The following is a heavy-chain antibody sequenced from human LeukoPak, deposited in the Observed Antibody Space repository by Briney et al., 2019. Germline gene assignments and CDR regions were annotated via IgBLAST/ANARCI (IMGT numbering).Heavy chain of an antibody. Sequence: GGSLRLSCAASGFTLSSYSMNWVRQAPGKGLEWVSSIISSSNYIYYAGSVKGRFTISRDNAKNLLYLQMNSLRAEDTAVYYCASLYGTYFDYWGQGTLVTVSS. D-gene: IGHD3-10*01. J-gene: IGHJ4*02. CDR2: IISSSNYI. V-gene: IGHV3-21*01. CDR1: GFTLSSYS. CDR3: ASLYGTYFDY.